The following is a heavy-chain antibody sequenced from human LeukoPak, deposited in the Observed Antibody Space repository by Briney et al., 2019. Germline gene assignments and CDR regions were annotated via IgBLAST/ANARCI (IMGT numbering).Heavy chain of an antibody. CDR3: ARSSKLGGTYYFDY. V-gene: IGHV6-1*01. Sequence: SQTLSFTCALSGDIVSSNSAAWNWIRQSQSRGLEWLGRTYYRSKWNNDYAVSVNSRITINPDTSKNQLSLQLNSVTPEDTAVYYCARSSKLGGTYYFDYWGQGSLVTVSS. CDR1: GDIVSSNSAA. J-gene: IGHJ4*02. D-gene: IGHD7-27*01. CDR2: TYYRSKWNN.